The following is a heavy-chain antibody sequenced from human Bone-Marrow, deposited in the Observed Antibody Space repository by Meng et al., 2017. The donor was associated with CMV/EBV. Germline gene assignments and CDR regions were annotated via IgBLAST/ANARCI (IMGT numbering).Heavy chain of an antibody. Sequence: AAVMVFCKASGYTFTSYGISWVRQAPGQGLEWMGWISAYNGNTNYAQKLQGRVTMTTDTSTSTAYMELMSLRSDDTAVYYCARDQRFLEWSFDYWGQGTLVTV. V-gene: IGHV1-18*01. D-gene: IGHD3-3*01. CDR1: GYTFTSYG. J-gene: IGHJ4*02. CDR3: ARDQRFLEWSFDY. CDR2: ISAYNGNT.